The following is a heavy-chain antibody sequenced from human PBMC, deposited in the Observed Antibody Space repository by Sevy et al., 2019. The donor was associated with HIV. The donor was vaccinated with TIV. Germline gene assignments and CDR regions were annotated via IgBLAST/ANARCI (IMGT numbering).Heavy chain of an antibody. CDR3: ARDPGITNGMSV. CDR2: IYREGTT. CDR1: GFLVSDDY. D-gene: IGHD1-20*01. Sequence: GGSLRLSCAASGFLVSDDYMNWVRQAPGKGLEWVSVIYREGTTYYADAVKGRFTISREDSKNTLYLQMNSLRAEDTAVYYCARDPGITNGMSVWGQGTTVTVSS. J-gene: IGHJ6*02. V-gene: IGHV3-53*01.